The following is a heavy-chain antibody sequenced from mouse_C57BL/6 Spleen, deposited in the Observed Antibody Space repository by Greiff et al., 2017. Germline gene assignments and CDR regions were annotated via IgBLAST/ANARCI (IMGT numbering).Heavy chain of an antibody. D-gene: IGHD1-1*01. Sequence: EVQVVESGGGLVKPGGSLKLSCAASGFTFSSYAMSWVRQTPEKRLEWVATISDGGSYTYYPDNVKGRFTISRDNAKNNLYLQMSHLKSEDTAMYYCARANYYGSGDYFDYWGQGTTLTVSS. V-gene: IGHV5-4*01. CDR2: ISDGGSYT. CDR3: ARANYYGSGDYFDY. CDR1: GFTFSSYA. J-gene: IGHJ2*01.